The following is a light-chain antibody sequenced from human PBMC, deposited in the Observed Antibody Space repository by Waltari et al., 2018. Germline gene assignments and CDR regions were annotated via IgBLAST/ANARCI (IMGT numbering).Light chain of an antibody. V-gene: IGLV2-14*03. CDR3: STYTTSSALL. Sequence: QSALTQPASVSGSPGQSLTISRTGTSSDVGGYSFVSWYQQHPGKAPKLMIYDVSKRPSGISNRFSGSKSGNTASLTISGLQTEDEADYFCSTYTTSSALLFGGGTRLTVL. CDR1: SSDVGGYSF. CDR2: DVS. J-gene: IGLJ3*02.